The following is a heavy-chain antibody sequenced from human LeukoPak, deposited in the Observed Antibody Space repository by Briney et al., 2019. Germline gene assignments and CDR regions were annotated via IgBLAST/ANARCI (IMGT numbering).Heavy chain of an antibody. Sequence: PGGSLRLSCAVSGLTFSSNAMSWVRQAPGKGLEWVSSINDSGDSTYYADSVKGRFTVSRDNSKNTLYLQVNGLRADDTAIYYCTKLIGTTTYWGQGTLVTVSS. J-gene: IGHJ4*02. CDR1: GLTFSSNA. V-gene: IGHV3-23*01. CDR2: INDSGDST. D-gene: IGHD1-20*01. CDR3: TKLIGTTTY.